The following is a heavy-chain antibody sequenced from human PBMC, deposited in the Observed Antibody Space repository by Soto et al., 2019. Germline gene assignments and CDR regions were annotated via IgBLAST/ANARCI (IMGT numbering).Heavy chain of an antibody. Sequence: SETQCVTCAVDGGSFIGYYWSWIRQPPGKGLEWIGEINHSGSTNYNPSLKSRVTISVDTSKNQFSLKLSSVTAADTAVYYCARHTPYGDLRYWGQGTLVTVSS. CDR2: INHSGST. D-gene: IGHD4-17*01. J-gene: IGHJ4*02. CDR1: GGSFIGYY. CDR3: ARHTPYGDLRY. V-gene: IGHV4-34*01.